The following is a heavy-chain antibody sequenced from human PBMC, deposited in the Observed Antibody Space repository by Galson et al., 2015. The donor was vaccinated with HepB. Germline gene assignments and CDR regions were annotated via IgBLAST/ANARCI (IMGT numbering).Heavy chain of an antibody. CDR3: GRFNGGKAGVDY. CDR1: GFIVSSNY. V-gene: IGHV3-53*01. CDR2: IYSGDNT. D-gene: IGHD2-15*01. Sequence: SLRLSCAASGFIVSSNYMTWVRQAPGKGLEWVSFIYSGDNTYYSDSVKGRFTISRDNSKNTLFLQMDSLRAEDTAVYYCGRFNGGKAGVDYWDQGTLVTVSS. J-gene: IGHJ4*02.